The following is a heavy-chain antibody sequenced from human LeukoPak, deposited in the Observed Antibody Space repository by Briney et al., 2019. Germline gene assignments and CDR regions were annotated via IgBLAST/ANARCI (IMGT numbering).Heavy chain of an antibody. J-gene: IGHJ4*02. Sequence: ASVKVSCKASGYPFTTYYIHWVRQAPGHGLERTGIIDPGSGTTTYAQKFQVRVTMTRDTSTNTVYMDLSSLTSEGTAVYYCARELHATYYFDYWGQGSLVTVSS. CDR2: IDPGSGTT. CDR1: GYPFTTYY. V-gene: IGHV1-46*01. D-gene: IGHD3-10*01. CDR3: ARELHATYYFDY.